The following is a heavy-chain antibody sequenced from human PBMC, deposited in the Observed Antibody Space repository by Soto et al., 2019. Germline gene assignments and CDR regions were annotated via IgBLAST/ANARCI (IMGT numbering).Heavy chain of an antibody. CDR2: ISSNGGST. V-gene: IGHV3-64*02. D-gene: IGHD6-25*01. Sequence: EVQLVESGEGLVQPGGSLRLSCAASGFTFSSYAMHWVRQAPGKGLEYVSAISSNGGSTYYADSVKGRFTISRDNCKNTLYLQMGSLRAEDMAVYYCARAAGWFDYWGQGPLVTVSS. CDR3: ARAAGWFDY. J-gene: IGHJ4*02. CDR1: GFTFSSYA.